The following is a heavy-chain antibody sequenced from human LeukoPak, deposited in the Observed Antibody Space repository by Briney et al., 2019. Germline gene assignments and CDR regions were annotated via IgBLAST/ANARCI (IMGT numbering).Heavy chain of an antibody. J-gene: IGHJ5*02. V-gene: IGHV1-46*01. CDR2: INPSGGST. CDR3: ARGRGSSAFDP. D-gene: IGHD1-26*01. CDR1: GYTFTSYC. Sequence: ASVTVSCTASGYTFTSYCMHWVRQAPGQGLEWMGIINPSGGSTSYAQKFQGRVTMTRGMSTSTVYMELSSLRSEDTAVYYCARGRGSSAFDPWGQGTLVTVSS.